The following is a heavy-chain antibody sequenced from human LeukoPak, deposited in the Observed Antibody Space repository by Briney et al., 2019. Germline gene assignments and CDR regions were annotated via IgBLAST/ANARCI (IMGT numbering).Heavy chain of an antibody. CDR1: GFTVSNIY. D-gene: IGHD3-16*02. CDR3: GTTTLSATWNY. CDR2: TDRGDNT. V-gene: IGHV3-53*01. Sequence: PGGSLGLSCAASGFTVSNIYMSWVRQAPGMGLEWVSVTDRGDNTKYADPVKGRFTVSRDYSQNTLYLQMNSLRVEDTAVYYCGTTTLSATWNYWGQGTLVTVSS. J-gene: IGHJ4*02.